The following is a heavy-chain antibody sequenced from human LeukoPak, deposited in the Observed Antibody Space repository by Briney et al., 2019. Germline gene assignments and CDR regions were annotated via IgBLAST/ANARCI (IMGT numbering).Heavy chain of an antibody. D-gene: IGHD6-13*01. V-gene: IGHV1-46*01. CDR2: INPSAGST. CDR3: ARGKAAGADY. CDR1: GYTFTNYY. Sequence: ASVKVSCKASGYTFTNYYMHWVRQAPGQGLEWMGLINPSAGSTTYPQKFQGRVTITADTSTGTVYMELTTLRSEDTAIYYCARGKAAGADYWGQGTLVTVS. J-gene: IGHJ4*02.